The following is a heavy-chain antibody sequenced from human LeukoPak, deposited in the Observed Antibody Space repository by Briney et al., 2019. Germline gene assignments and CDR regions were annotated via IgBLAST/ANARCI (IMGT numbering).Heavy chain of an antibody. D-gene: IGHD3-22*01. V-gene: IGHV3-21*01. CDR1: GFTFSSYA. Sequence: GGSLRLSCAASGFTFSSYAMSWVRQAPGKGLEWVSSISSSSSYIYYADSVKGRFTISRDNAKNSLYLQMNSLRAEDTAVYYCASLEDFDSSGSGIWGQGTMVTVSS. CDR2: ISSSSSYI. J-gene: IGHJ3*02. CDR3: ASLEDFDSSGSGI.